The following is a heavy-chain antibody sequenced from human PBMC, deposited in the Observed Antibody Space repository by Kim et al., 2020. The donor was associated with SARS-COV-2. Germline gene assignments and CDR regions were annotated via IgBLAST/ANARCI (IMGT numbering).Heavy chain of an antibody. J-gene: IGHJ4*02. D-gene: IGHD1-26*01. CDR3: ARHIVGAARIDY. V-gene: IGHV4-39*01. Sequence: YATPPLESRFPMSVDTSKNQFSLRLTSVTAADTALYYCARHIVGAARIDYWGQGILVTVSS.